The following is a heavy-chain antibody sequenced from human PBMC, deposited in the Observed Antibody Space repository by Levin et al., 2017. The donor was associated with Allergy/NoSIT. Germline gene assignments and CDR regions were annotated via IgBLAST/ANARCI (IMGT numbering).Heavy chain of an antibody. CDR1: GFTFSSYT. V-gene: IGHV3-21*01. D-gene: IGHD1-26*01. J-gene: IGHJ6*02. Sequence: GGSLRLSCAASGFTFSSYTMTWVRQAPGKGLEWVSSISSGSMYIYYADSVEGRFTISRDNAENSLYLQMNSLRADDTAVYHCARDMGPSNYYYYYAMDVWGQGTTATVSS. CDR2: ISSGSMYI. CDR3: ARDMGPSNYYYYYAMDV.